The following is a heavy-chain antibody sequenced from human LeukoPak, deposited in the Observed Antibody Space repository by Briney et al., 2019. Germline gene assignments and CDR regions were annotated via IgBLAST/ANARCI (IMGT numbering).Heavy chain of an antibody. CDR1: GGSISSYY. V-gene: IGHV4-59*01. D-gene: IGHD3-10*01. CDR3: ARAPERWYSYGSYAYHYMDV. J-gene: IGHJ6*03. CDR2: ISYSGST. Sequence: SETLSLTCTVSGGSISSYYWNWIRQPPGKGLEWIGSISYSGSTNYNPSLESRVTISVDTSKNQISLKLSSVTAADTAIYYCARAPERWYSYGSYAYHYMDVWGRGTTVTVSS.